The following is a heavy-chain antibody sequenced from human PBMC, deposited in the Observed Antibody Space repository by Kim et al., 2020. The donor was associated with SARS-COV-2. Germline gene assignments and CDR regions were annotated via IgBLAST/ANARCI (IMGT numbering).Heavy chain of an antibody. D-gene: IGHD6-19*01. CDR1: GYTFTSYA. Sequence: ASVKVSCKASGYTFTSYAMHWVRQAPGQRLEWMGWINAGNGNTKYSQKFQGRVTITRDTSASTAYMELSSLRSEDTAVYYCARGPTQYSSGWYFDYWGQGTLVTVSS. J-gene: IGHJ4*02. CDR2: INAGNGNT. V-gene: IGHV1-3*01. CDR3: ARGPTQYSSGWYFDY.